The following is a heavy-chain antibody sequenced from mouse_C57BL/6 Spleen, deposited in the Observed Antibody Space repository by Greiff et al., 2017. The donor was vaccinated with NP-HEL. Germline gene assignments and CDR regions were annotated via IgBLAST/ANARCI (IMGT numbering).Heavy chain of an antibody. CDR3: ARFYDDDDYAMDY. V-gene: IGHV1-26*01. CDR2: INPNNGGT. J-gene: IGHJ4*01. D-gene: IGHD2-4*01. CDR1: GYTFTDYY. Sequence: EVQLQQSGPELVKPGASVKISCKASGYTFTDYYMNWVKQSHGKSLEWIGDINPNNGGTSYNQKFKGKATLTVDKSSSTAYMELRSLTSADSAVYYCARFYDDDDYAMDYWGQGTSVTVSS.